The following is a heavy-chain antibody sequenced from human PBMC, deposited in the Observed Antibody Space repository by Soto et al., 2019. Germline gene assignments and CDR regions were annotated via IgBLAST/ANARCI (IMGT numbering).Heavy chain of an antibody. Sequence: PSETLSLTCTVSGGSISSGGYYWSWIRQHPGKGLEWIGYIYYSGSTYYNPSLKSQVTISVDTSKNQFSLKLSSVTAADTAVYYCARAGITIFGVVIFLDPWGQGTLVTVSS. CDR1: GGSISSGGYY. V-gene: IGHV4-31*01. CDR2: IYYSGST. D-gene: IGHD3-3*01. CDR3: ARAGITIFGVVIFLDP. J-gene: IGHJ5*02.